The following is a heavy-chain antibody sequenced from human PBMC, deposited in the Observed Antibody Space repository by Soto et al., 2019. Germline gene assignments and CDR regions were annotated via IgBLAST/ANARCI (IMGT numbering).Heavy chain of an antibody. D-gene: IGHD2-2*01. CDR3: AKGIRTYCSSTSCVNFDY. J-gene: IGHJ4*02. Sequence: GGSLRLSCAASGFTFSSYAMSWVRQAPGKGLEWVSAISGSGGSTYYADSVKGRFTISRDNSKNTLYLQMNSLRAEDTAVYYCAKGIRTYCSSTSCVNFDYWGQGTLVTVSS. CDR1: GFTFSSYA. CDR2: ISGSGGST. V-gene: IGHV3-23*01.